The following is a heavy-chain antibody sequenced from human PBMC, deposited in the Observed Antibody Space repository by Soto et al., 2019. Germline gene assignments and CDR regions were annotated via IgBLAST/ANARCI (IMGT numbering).Heavy chain of an antibody. J-gene: IGHJ3*02. CDR1: GGSISTGGYY. CDR3: ARDLASNTFDI. V-gene: IGHV4-31*03. Sequence: QVQLQESGPGLVKPSQTLSLTCTVSGGSISTGGYYWSWIRQHPGKGLEWIGYIYYSGSTYYNPSLKXRXTXSXXTSKNQFSLKLTSVTAADTAVYYCARDLASNTFDIWGQGTMVTVSS. CDR2: IYYSGST.